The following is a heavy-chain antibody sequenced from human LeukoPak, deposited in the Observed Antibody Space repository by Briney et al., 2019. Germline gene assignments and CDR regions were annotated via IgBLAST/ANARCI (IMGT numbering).Heavy chain of an antibody. CDR2: IWYDGSNK. CDR1: GFTFSSYG. D-gene: IGHD7-27*01. V-gene: IGHV3-33*01. Sequence: GGSLRLSCAASGFTFSSYGMHWVRQAPGKGLEWVADIWYDGSNKYYADSVKGRFTISRDNSKNTLYLQMNSLRAEDTAVYYCARALGGNGFDYWGQGTLVTVSS. CDR3: ARALGGNGFDY. J-gene: IGHJ4*02.